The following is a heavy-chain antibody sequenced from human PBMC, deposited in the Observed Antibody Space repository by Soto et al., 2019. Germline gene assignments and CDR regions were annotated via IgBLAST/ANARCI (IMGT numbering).Heavy chain of an antibody. Sequence: GGSLRLSCAASGFPFSMFAMKWVRQAPGKGLEWVSGIRGSGGGTYYADSVKGRFTISRDDSRNMLYLEMNTLRGEDTAVYYCAKASGRVHYGMHVWGQGTTVTVSS. V-gene: IGHV3-23*01. CDR3: AKASGRVHYGMHV. J-gene: IGHJ6*02. CDR2: IRGSGGGT. CDR1: GFPFSMFA.